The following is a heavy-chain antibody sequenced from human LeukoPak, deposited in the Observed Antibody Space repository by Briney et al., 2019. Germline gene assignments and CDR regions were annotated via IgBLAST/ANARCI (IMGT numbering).Heavy chain of an antibody. J-gene: IGHJ6*02. CDR2: INPSGGST. V-gene: IGHV1-46*01. CDR1: GYTFTSYY. CDR3: STIPYSSGYLFYYYGMDV. Sequence: ASVKVSCKASGYTFTSYYMHWVRQAPGQGLEWMGIINPSGGSTSYAQKFQGRVTMTRNTSISTAYMELSSLRSEDTAVYYCSTIPYSSGYLFYYYGMDVWGQGTTVTVSS. D-gene: IGHD6-19*01.